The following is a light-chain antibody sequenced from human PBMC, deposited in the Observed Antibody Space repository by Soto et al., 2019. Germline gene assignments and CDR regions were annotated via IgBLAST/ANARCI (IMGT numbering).Light chain of an antibody. V-gene: IGKV3-20*01. Sequence: EIVLTQSPGTLSLSPGERATLSCRASQSVSSNYLAWYQQKPGQAPSLLIYGSSSRATGIPDRFSGRGSGTDFTQNISRLEPEDFAVHYCQQDSDLPQTLGQGTRVEI. CDR3: QQDSDLPQT. CDR2: GSS. CDR1: QSVSSNY. J-gene: IGKJ1*01.